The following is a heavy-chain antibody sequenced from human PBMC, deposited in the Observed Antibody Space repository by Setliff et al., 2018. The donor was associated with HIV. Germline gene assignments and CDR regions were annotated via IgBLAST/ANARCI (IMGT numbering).Heavy chain of an antibody. CDR2: VNRDGSST. CDR1: GFTFDRFW. V-gene: IGHV3-74*03. Sequence: GGSLRLSCAASGFTFDRFWMHWVRQAPGKGLVWVSRVNRDGSSTTHADSVKDRFTISRDNAKNTLYLQMNSLRVEDTAVYYCAKARPRQPVSTKPPYYFDFWGQGTLVTVSS. J-gene: IGHJ4*02. D-gene: IGHD6-13*01. CDR3: AKARPRQPVSTKPPYYFDF.